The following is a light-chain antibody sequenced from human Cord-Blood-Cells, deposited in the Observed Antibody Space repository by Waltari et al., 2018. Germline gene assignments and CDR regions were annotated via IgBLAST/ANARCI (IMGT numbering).Light chain of an antibody. CDR1: QSISSY. Sequence: DIQMNQSPSSLSASVGDRVTITCRASQSISSYLNWYQQKPGKAPNLLIYASSSLQSGVPSRVSGSGSGTDFTLTISSLQPEDFATYYCQQSYSTLTFGGGTKVEIK. CDR2: ASS. J-gene: IGKJ4*01. CDR3: QQSYSTLT. V-gene: IGKV1-39*01.